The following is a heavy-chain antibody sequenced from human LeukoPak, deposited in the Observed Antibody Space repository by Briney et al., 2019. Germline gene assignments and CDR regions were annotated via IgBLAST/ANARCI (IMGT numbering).Heavy chain of an antibody. CDR1: GDSVSSNSAA. CDR3: ARGLNWGFDY. V-gene: IGHV6-1*01. D-gene: IGHD7-27*01. Sequence: SQTLSLTCAISGDSVSSNSAAWNWIRQSPSRALEWLGRTYYRSRWYNDDAVSVRGRITVNPDTSKNQFSLQLNSVTPEDTAVYYCARGLNWGFDYWGQGTLVTVSS. J-gene: IGHJ4*02. CDR2: TYYRSRWYN.